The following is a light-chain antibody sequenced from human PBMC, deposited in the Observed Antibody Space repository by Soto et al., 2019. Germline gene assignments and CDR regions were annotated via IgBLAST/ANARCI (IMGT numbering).Light chain of an antibody. CDR3: FSFAGGTDV. J-gene: IGLJ1*01. Sequence: QSALTLPPSESGSPGQSVSISCTGTSSDVGGYIFVSWYQQHPGKAPKLMVYDVNRRPPGVPDRFFGSKSGNTASLTVSGLQAEDEADYYCFSFAGGTDVFGTGTKVTV. CDR2: DVN. CDR1: SSDVGGYIF. V-gene: IGLV2-8*01.